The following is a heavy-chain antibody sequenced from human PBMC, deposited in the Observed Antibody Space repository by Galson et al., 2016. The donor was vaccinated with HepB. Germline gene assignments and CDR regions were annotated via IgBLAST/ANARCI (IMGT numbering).Heavy chain of an antibody. CDR1: SLIFNRDA. CDR3: SRERSGSGPLSFFDS. Sequence: LRLSCAASSLIFNRDAIHWVRQGPGKGLDWVAFISPDGNNKIYTNSVRGRFTISRDRSKNTVYLQMNSLRGDDTAVYYCSRERSGSGPLSFFDSWGQGTLVSVSS. D-gene: IGHD3-10*01. V-gene: IGHV3-30-3*01. J-gene: IGHJ4*02. CDR2: ISPDGNNK.